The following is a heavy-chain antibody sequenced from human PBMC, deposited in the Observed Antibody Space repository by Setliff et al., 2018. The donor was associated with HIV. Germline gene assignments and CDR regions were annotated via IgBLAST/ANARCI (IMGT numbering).Heavy chain of an antibody. CDR1: GGNVSSNSAA. Sequence: SQTLSLTCAISGGNVSSNSAAWNWIRQSPSRGLEWLGRTYYRSKWFNEYAMSVKSRIIIYPDTSKNHFSLQLRSVTSDDTAVYFCARSDVGWFDPWGQGTLVTVSS. CDR3: ARSDVGWFDP. J-gene: IGHJ5*02. CDR2: TYYRSKWFN. V-gene: IGHV6-1*01.